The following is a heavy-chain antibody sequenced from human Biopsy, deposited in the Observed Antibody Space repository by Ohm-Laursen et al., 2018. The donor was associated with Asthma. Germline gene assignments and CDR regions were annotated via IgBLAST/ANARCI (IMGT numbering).Heavy chain of an antibody. V-gene: IGHV3-53*01. CDR2: IYSGGTS. Sequence: SLRLSCSASGFTVSRDYMFWVRQAPGKGLEWVSVIYSGGTSHTADSVRGRFTISRDYSKNTLYLQMHSLRAEDTAVYYCARGDSSGWSQYYFDYWGQGTPVTVSS. CDR3: ARGDSSGWSQYYFDY. CDR1: GFTVSRDY. D-gene: IGHD6-19*01. J-gene: IGHJ4*02.